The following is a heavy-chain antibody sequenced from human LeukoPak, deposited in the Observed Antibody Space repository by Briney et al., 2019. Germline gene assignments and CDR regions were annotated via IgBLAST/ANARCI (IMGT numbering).Heavy chain of an antibody. V-gene: IGHV3-23*01. CDR3: AKDWAYYYGSGSGSV. CDR2: ISGSGGST. J-gene: IGHJ6*02. D-gene: IGHD3-10*01. CDR1: GFTFSSYA. Sequence: GGSLRLSCAASGFTFSSYAMSWVRQAPGKGLEWVSAISGSGGSTYYADSVKGRFTISRDNSKNTLYLQMNSLRAEDTAVYYCAKDWAYYYGSGSGSVWGQGTTVTVSS.